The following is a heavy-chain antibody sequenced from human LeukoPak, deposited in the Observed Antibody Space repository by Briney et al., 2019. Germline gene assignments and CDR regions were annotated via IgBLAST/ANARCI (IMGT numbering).Heavy chain of an antibody. CDR3: AREGYCSGGSCYSGVPDY. J-gene: IGHJ4*02. CDR1: GYTFTSYG. Sequence: ASVKVSFKASGYTFTSYGISWVRQAPGQGLEWMGWISAYNGNTNYAQKLQGRVTMTTDTSTSTAYMELRSLRSDDTAVYYCAREGYCSGGSCYSGVPDYWGQGTLVTVSS. V-gene: IGHV1-18*01. CDR2: ISAYNGNT. D-gene: IGHD2-15*01.